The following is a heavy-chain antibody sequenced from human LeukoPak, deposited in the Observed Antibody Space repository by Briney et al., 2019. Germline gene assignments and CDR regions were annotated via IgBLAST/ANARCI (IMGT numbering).Heavy chain of an antibody. Sequence: ASVKVSCKASGYTFTDYYMHWVRQAPGQGLEWMGWINPNSGGTNYAQKFQGRVTMTRDTSISTAYMELSRLRSDDTAVYYCARGYSSSWYRGAFDIWGQGTMVTVSS. CDR3: ARGYSSSWYRGAFDI. D-gene: IGHD6-13*01. J-gene: IGHJ3*02. CDR1: GYTFTDYY. CDR2: INPNSGGT. V-gene: IGHV1-2*02.